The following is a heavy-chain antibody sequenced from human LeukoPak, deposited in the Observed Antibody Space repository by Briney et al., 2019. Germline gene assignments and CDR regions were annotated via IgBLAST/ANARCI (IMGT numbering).Heavy chain of an antibody. V-gene: IGHV4-59*01. CDR2: IYYSGST. CDR3: ARSYYYDSSGYYYFDY. J-gene: IGHJ4*02. Sequence: SETLSLTCTVSGGSISSYYWSWVRQPPGKGLEWIGYIYYSGSTNYNPSLKSRVTISVDTSKNQFSLKLSSVTAADTAVYYCARSYYYDSSGYYYFDYWGQGTLVTVSS. CDR1: GGSISSYY. D-gene: IGHD3-22*01.